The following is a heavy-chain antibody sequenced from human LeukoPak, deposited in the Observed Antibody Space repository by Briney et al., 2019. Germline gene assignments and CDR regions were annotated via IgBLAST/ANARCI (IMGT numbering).Heavy chain of an antibody. D-gene: IGHD5-12*01. CDR3: ARIDIVATGGFFDP. J-gene: IGHJ5*02. CDR1: GEPISGYH. CDR2: INHSRST. V-gene: IGHV4-34*01. Sequence: SETLSLTCAVHGEPISGYHWAWVRQPPGKRLEWIGEINHSRSTNYNPSLKSRVTISVDTTNNQFSLKLSSVTAADTAVYDCARIDIVATGGFFDPGGQGTLVIVSS.